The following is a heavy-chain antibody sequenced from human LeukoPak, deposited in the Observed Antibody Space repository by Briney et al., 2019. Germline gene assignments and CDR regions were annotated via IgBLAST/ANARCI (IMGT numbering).Heavy chain of an antibody. CDR3: ARDHYGYYGSGSYRRFDY. CDR1: GFIFSDYY. D-gene: IGHD3-10*01. CDR2: ISSGSSYT. Sequence: PGGSLRLSCAASGFIFSDYYMTWIRQAPGKGLEWVSYISSGSSYTNYADSVKDRFTISRDNAKNSLYLQMNSLRAEDTAVYYCARDHYGYYGSGSYRRFDYWGQGPWVTVSS. J-gene: IGHJ4*02. V-gene: IGHV3-11*06.